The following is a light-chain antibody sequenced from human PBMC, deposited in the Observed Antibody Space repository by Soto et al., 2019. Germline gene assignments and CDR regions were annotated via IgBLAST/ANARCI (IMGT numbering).Light chain of an antibody. V-gene: IGLV1-40*01. CDR2: GNS. Sequence: QSVLTQPPSLSGAPGQRVTISCTGNSSNIGAGYDVHWYQQLPGNAPKLLIYGNSNRPSGVPDRFSGSKSDSSASLAITGLQAEDEADYFCQSYDSSLTVVFGGGTKLTVL. CDR3: QSYDSSLTVV. J-gene: IGLJ2*01. CDR1: SSNIGAGYD.